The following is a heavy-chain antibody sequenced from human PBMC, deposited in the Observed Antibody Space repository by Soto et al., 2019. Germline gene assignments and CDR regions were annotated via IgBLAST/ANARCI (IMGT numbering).Heavy chain of an antibody. V-gene: IGHV1-18*01. CDR3: AMVDVYVTPSPQDV. Sequence: QVQLVQSRAAVKNPGASVKVSCKASGYSFTRYGIAWARQAPGQGLEWMGWINTYNGNTNYAQKLQGRVTLTTDTPTSTAYTELTSLRSNDTAIYYCAMVDVYVTPSPQDVWGQGTTVIVSS. D-gene: IGHD3-16*01. J-gene: IGHJ6*02. CDR2: INTYNGNT. CDR1: GYSFTRYG.